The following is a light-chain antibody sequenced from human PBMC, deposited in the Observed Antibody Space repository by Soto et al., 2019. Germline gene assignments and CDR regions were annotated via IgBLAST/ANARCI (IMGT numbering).Light chain of an antibody. V-gene: IGKV3-15*01. CDR1: QSVSNK. CDR2: DTS. J-gene: IGKJ5*01. CDR3: QQYNTWRSIT. Sequence: EIVMTQSPAPLSVSPGERATLSCSASQSVSNKLAWYQHKPGQAPRVLIYDTSTRAAGIPARFSGSGSGTDFTLTISSLQSEDFAVYYGQQYNTWRSITFGQGTRLESK.